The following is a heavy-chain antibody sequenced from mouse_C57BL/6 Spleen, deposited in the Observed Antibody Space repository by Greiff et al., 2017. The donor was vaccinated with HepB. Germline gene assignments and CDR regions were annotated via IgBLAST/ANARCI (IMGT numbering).Heavy chain of an antibody. CDR3: ARGGSEGFDY. V-gene: IGHV5-16*01. CDR1: GFTFSDYY. Sequence: EVQLVESEGGLVQPGSSMKLSCTASGFTFSDYYMAWVRQVPEKGLEWVANINYDGSSTYYLDSLKSRFIISRDNAKNILYLQMSSLKSEDTATYYCARGGSEGFDYWGQGTTLTVSS. J-gene: IGHJ2*01. CDR2: INYDGSST.